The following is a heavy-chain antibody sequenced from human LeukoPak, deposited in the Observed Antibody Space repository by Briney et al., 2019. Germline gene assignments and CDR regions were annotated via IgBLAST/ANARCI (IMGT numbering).Heavy chain of an antibody. V-gene: IGHV3-43*02. Sequence: GGSLRLSCAASGFTFDDYAMHWVRQAPGKGLEWASLISGDGGSTYYADSVKGRFTISRDNRKKSLYLQMNSLRTEDTALYYCAKEPYYDILTGPFSHFDFWGQGTLVTVSS. D-gene: IGHD3-9*01. CDR3: AKEPYYDILTGPFSHFDF. CDR2: ISGDGGST. CDR1: GFTFDDYA. J-gene: IGHJ4*02.